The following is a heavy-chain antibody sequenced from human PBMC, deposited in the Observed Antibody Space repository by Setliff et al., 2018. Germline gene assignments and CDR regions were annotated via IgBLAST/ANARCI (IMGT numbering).Heavy chain of an antibody. CDR3: ARICVFQYMDV. Sequence: SETLSRTCTVSGDSISSRRSYWGWFRQPAGKGLEWIGQIYTSWSTNYNPSLKSRVTISLDTSKNQFSLSLSSVTAADTDVYYCARICVFQYMDVLGKGTTVTVSS. V-gene: IGHV4-61*09. CDR1: GDSISSRRSY. CDR2: IYTSWST. J-gene: IGHJ6*03. D-gene: IGHD3-16*01.